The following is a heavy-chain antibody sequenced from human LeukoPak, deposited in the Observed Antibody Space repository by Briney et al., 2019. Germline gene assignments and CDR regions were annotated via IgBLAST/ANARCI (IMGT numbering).Heavy chain of an antibody. Sequence: ASVKVSCKASGYTFTSYDINWVRQATGQGLEWMGWMNPNSGNTGHAQKFQGRVTMTEDTSTDTAYMELSSLRSEDTAVYYCATEMGPARRHFDYWGQGTLVTVSS. D-gene: IGHD2-8*01. CDR2: MNPNSGNT. J-gene: IGHJ4*02. V-gene: IGHV1-8*01. CDR1: GYTFTSYD. CDR3: ATEMGPARRHFDY.